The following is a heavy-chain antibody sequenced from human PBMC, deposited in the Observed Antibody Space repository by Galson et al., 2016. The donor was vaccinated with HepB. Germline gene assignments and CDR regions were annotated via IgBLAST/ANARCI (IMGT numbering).Heavy chain of an antibody. V-gene: IGHV3-15*07. Sequence: SLRLSCAVSGFTFSDAWMNWVRQAPGKGLEWVGRIKTKTDGETTNYAAPVQGRFTISRDDSKNTLYLHMNGLKTEDTAVYYCTTAAGYCSSASCYSPNYFDYWGQGTLVTVSS. J-gene: IGHJ4*02. CDR3: TTAAGYCSSASCYSPNYFDY. CDR1: GFTFSDAW. D-gene: IGHD2-2*01. CDR2: IKTKTDGETT.